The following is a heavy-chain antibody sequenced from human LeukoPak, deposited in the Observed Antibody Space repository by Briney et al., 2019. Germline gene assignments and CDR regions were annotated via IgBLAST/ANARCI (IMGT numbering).Heavy chain of an antibody. D-gene: IGHD3-16*01. V-gene: IGHV1-46*01. J-gene: IGHJ3*02. Sequence: ASVKVSCKASGYTFTSYYMHWVRQAPGQGLEWMGIINPSGGSTSYAQKFQGRVTMTRNTSISTAYMELSSLRSEDTAVYYCARGDDGADDAFDIWGQGTMVTVSS. CDR2: INPSGGST. CDR3: ARGDDGADDAFDI. CDR1: GYTFTSYY.